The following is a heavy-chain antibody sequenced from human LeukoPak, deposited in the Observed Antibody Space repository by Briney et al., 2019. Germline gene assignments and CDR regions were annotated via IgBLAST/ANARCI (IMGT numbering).Heavy chain of an antibody. D-gene: IGHD6-13*01. CDR2: IYYSGST. Sequence: SETLSLTCTVSGGSISSYYWSWIRQPPGKGLEWIGDIYYSGSTNYNPSLKSRVTISVDTSKNQFSLKLSSVTAADTAVYYCAREVAAAGRTLFDYWGQGTLVTVSS. J-gene: IGHJ4*02. CDR1: GGSISSYY. V-gene: IGHV4-59*01. CDR3: AREVAAAGRTLFDY.